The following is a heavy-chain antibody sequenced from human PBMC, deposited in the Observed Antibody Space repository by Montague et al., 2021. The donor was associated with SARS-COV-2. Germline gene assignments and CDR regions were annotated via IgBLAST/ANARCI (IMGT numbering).Heavy chain of an antibody. Sequence: SETLSLTCIVSGGYISSGSYHWGRIRQPPGRGLEWTGPIYSSGSTYYNPSLKSRVTISVDTSKNQFSLKLSSVTAADTAVYYCARLRYYGGNSGFQGWFDHWGQGALVTVSS. CDR3: ARLRYYGGNSGFQGWFDH. V-gene: IGHV4-39*01. J-gene: IGHJ5*02. CDR1: GGYISSGSYH. CDR2: IYSSGST. D-gene: IGHD4-23*01.